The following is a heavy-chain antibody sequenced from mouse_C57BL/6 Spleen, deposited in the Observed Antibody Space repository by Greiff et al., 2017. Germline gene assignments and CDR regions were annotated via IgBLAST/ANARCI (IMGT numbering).Heavy chain of an antibody. CDR3: TLSHYGSGFFAY. Sequence: EVQLQQSGAELVRPGASVKLSCTASGFNIQDYYMHWVKQRPEQGLAWIGRIDPEDGDTEYAPKFQGKATMTADTSSNTAYLQRSSLTSEDTAVYYCTLSHYGSGFFAYWGQGTLVTVSA. D-gene: IGHD1-1*01. CDR2: IDPEDGDT. J-gene: IGHJ3*01. CDR1: GFNIQDYY. V-gene: IGHV14-1*01.